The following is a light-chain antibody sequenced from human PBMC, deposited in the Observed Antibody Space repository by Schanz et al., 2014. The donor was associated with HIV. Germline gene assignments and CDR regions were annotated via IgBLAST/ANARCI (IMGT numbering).Light chain of an antibody. CDR2: GVS. V-gene: IGLV2-14*03. J-gene: IGLJ1*01. CDR3: SSFSTSDTPI. Sequence: QSALTQPASVSGSPGQSITISCSGTSSDIGAFDYVSWYQQYPGKAPKLIVYGVSDRPSGLSYRFSGSKSGNTASLATSDLQAADEADYYCSSFSTSDTPIFGTGTKLTVL. CDR1: SSDIGAFDY.